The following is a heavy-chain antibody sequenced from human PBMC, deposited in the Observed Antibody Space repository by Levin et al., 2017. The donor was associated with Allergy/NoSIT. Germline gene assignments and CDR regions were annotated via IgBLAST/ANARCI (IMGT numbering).Heavy chain of an antibody. J-gene: IGHJ4*02. D-gene: IGHD3-16*02. Sequence: SGPTLVKPTETLTLTCTVSGFSLSNARMGVSWIRQPPGKALEWLAHIFSNDEKSYSTSLKSRLTISKDTSKSQVVLTMTNMDPVDTATYYCARILLVYDYVWGSYRYPDYWGQGTLVTVSS. V-gene: IGHV2-26*01. CDR3: ARILLVYDYVWGSYRYPDY. CDR2: IFSNDEK. CDR1: GFSLSNARMG.